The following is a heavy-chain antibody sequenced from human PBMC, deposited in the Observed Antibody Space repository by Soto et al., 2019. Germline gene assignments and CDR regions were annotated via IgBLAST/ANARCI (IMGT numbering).Heavy chain of an antibody. Sequence: GSLRLSCAASGFTFSSYSMNWVRQAPGKGQEWVSAISSGGSYIYYADSLKGRFTISRDNAKNSLYLQMNSLRVEDTAVYYCARVRGPYCSGGSCYSEFDYWGQGILVTVSS. D-gene: IGHD2-15*01. J-gene: IGHJ4*02. V-gene: IGHV3-21*01. CDR2: ISSGGSYI. CDR3: ARVRGPYCSGGSCYSEFDY. CDR1: GFTFSSYS.